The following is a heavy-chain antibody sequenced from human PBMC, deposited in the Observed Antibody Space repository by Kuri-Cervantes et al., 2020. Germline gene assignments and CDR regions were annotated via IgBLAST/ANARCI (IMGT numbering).Heavy chain of an antibody. Sequence: GGSLRLSCAASGFSFSDYNMNWFRQAPGRGLEWVSSISGGSSFIDYADSVKGRFTVSRDNAKESLYLQMNSLRDEDTAVYYCARDQGRELSPLDCWGQGTLVTVSS. D-gene: IGHD3-10*01. CDR2: ISGGSSFI. J-gene: IGHJ4*02. CDR1: GFSFSDYN. CDR3: ARDQGRELSPLDC. V-gene: IGHV3-21*01.